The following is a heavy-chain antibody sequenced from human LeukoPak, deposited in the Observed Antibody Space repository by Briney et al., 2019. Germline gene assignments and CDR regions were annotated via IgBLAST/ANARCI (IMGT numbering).Heavy chain of an antibody. V-gene: IGHV3-48*02. CDR1: GVTVSSNY. CDR3: ARDRDYAFDY. J-gene: IGHJ4*02. Sequence: GGSLRLSCAASGVTVSSNYMSWVRQAPGKGLEWISYIDSDTYGNTIYYPHTVKGRFTISRDNAKNSLYLQMDSLRDEDTAVYYCARDRDYAFDYWGQGTLVTVSS. CDR2: IDSDTYGNTI. D-gene: IGHD4-17*01.